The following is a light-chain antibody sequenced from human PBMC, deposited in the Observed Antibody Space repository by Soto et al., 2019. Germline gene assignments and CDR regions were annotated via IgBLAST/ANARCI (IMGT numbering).Light chain of an antibody. CDR3: QQCNNWPRT. CDR1: QSISSW. J-gene: IGKJ1*01. V-gene: IGKV1-5*01. Sequence: DLQMTQSPSALCASVVDSVTITCRASQSISSWLAWYQQKPGKAPKLLIYAASTLQSGVPSRFSGSGSGTEFALTISSLESEDYAVYYCQQCNNWPRTVGQGTKVDIK. CDR2: AAS.